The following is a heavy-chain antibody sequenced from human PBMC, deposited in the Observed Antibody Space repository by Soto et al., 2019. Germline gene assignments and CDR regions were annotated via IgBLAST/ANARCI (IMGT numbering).Heavy chain of an antibody. CDR1: GFIFSGSA. J-gene: IGHJ4*02. CDR2: IRSKANSYAT. D-gene: IGHD3-16*01. V-gene: IGHV3-73*01. Sequence: GGSLRLSCAASGFIFSGSAFHWVRQAPGKGLAWVGRIRSKANSYATSYGASVKGRFTISRDDSKSTTYLQINGLKTDDTAVYYCTTHDGWHTTMLNSFGHWGQGALVTVYS. CDR3: TTHDGWHTTMLNSFGH.